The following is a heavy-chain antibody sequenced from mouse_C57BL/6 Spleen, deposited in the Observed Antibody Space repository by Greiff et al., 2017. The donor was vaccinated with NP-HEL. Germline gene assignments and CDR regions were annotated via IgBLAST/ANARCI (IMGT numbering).Heavy chain of an antibody. D-gene: IGHD1-1*01. V-gene: IGHV1-76*01. CDR1: GYTFTDYY. Sequence: QVQLQQSGAELVRPGASVKLSCKASGYTFTDYYINWVKQRPGQGLEWIARIYPGSGNTYYNEKFKGKATLTAEKSSSTAYMQLSSLTSEDSAVYFCARLDTTVVAHFDYWGQGTTLTVSS. J-gene: IGHJ2*01. CDR3: ARLDTTVVAHFDY. CDR2: IYPGSGNT.